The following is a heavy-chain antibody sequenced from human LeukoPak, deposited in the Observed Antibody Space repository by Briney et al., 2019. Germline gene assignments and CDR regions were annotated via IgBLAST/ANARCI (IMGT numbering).Heavy chain of an antibody. Sequence: PGGSLRLSCAASGFTFSSYGMHWVRQAPGKGLEWVAVISYDGSNKYYADSVKGRFTISRDNSKNTLYLQMNSLRAEDTAVYYCAKLEANGELPYFDYWGQGTLVTLSS. CDR3: AKLEANGELPYFDY. J-gene: IGHJ4*02. CDR2: ISYDGSNK. V-gene: IGHV3-30*18. CDR1: GFTFSSYG. D-gene: IGHD1-26*01.